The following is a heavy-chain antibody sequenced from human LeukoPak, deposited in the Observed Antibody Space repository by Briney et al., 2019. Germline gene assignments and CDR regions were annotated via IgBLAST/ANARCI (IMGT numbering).Heavy chain of an antibody. CDR3: AKGPWPGVVVPAAATYDY. CDR1: GFTFSSYA. D-gene: IGHD2-2*01. Sequence: PGGSLRLSCAASGFTFSSYAMSWVRQAPEKGLEWVSAISGSGGSTYYADSVKGRFTISRDNSKNTLYLQMNSLRAEDTAVYYCAKGPWPGVVVPAAATYDYWGQGTLVTVSS. CDR2: ISGSGGST. V-gene: IGHV3-23*01. J-gene: IGHJ4*02.